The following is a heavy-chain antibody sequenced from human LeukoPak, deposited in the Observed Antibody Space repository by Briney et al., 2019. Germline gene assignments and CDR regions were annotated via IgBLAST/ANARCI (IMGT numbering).Heavy chain of an antibody. J-gene: IGHJ4*02. CDR3: ARDSALLWFGELDY. D-gene: IGHD3-10*01. CDR1: GFTFSSYS. V-gene: IGHV3-21*01. CDR2: ISSSSSYI. Sequence: GGSLRLSCAASGFTFSSYSMNRVRQAPGKGLEWVSSISSSSSYIYYADSVKGRFTISRDNAKNSLYLQMNSLRAEDTAVYYCARDSALLWFGELDYWGQGTLVTVSS.